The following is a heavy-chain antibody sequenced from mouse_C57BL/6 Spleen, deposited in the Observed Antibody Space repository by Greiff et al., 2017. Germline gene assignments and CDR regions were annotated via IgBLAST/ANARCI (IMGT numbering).Heavy chain of an antibody. V-gene: IGHV1-55*01. J-gene: IGHJ2*01. CDR1: GYTFTSYW. CDR3: ARFDYGSSYFDY. Sequence: QVHVKQPGAELVKPGASVKMSCKASGYTFTSYWITWVKQRPGQGLEWIGDIYPGSGSTNYNEKFKSKATLTVDTSSSTAYMQLSSLTSEDSAVYYCARFDYGSSYFDYWGQGTTLTVSS. CDR2: IYPGSGST. D-gene: IGHD1-1*01.